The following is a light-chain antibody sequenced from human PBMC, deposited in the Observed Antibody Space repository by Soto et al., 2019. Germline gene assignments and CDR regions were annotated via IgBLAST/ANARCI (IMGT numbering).Light chain of an antibody. CDR1: QSLLHSNGYNY. J-gene: IGKJ1*01. Sequence: DIVMTQSPLSLPVTPGEPASISCRSGQSLLHSNGYNYLDWYLQKPGQSPQLLIYLGSNRASGVPDRFSGSGSGTDFTLKISRVEAEDVGVYYCMQALETLWTFGQGTKVEIK. V-gene: IGKV2-28*01. CDR2: LGS. CDR3: MQALETLWT.